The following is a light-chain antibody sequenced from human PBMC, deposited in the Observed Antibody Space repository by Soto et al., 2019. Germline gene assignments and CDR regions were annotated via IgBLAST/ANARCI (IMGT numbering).Light chain of an antibody. CDR1: QSFSSG. CDR3: QQYNNWWT. Sequence: EVVMTQSPATLSMSPGERATLSCSASQSFSSGLAWYQQKPGQAPRLLIYGASTRATGIPDRFSGSGSETEFTLTISSLQAEDFAIYYCQQYNNWWTFGQGTKVEI. V-gene: IGKV3-15*01. CDR2: GAS. J-gene: IGKJ1*01.